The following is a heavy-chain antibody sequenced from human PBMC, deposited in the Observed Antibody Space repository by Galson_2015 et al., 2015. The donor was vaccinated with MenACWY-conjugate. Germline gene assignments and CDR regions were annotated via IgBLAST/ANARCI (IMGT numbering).Heavy chain of an antibody. CDR3: ARGSDWYGY. D-gene: IGHD6-19*01. J-gene: IGHJ4*02. CDR1: GASISSSY. V-gene: IGHV4-59*01. CDR2: MYHSGST. Sequence: SETLSLTCTVSGASISSSYWSWIRQPPGRGLEWIGYMYHSGSTSYNASLESRVTISVDTSKNQFSLKLSPVTAADTAVYYCARGSDWYGYWGQGTLVTVSS.